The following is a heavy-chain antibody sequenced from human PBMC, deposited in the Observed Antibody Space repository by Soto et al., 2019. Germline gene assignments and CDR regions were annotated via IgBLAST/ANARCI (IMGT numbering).Heavy chain of an antibody. CDR1: GGSITNYY. Sequence: QVLLQESGPGLVTPSETLSLTCTVSGGSITNYYWSWIQQPPGTGLEWFGYIYYTGGTYYNPSLNSRVTIPVDTSKNQFSLILSPVTPADRAAYFWARHRGGGSSSNFDLWGQGTLVTVSS. J-gene: IGHJ4*02. CDR2: IYYTGGT. D-gene: IGHD6-6*01. CDR3: ARHRGGGSSSNFDL. V-gene: IGHV4-59*12.